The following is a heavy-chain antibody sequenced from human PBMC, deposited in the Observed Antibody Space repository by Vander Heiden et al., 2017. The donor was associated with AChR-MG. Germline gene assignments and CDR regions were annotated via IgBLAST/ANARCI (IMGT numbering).Heavy chain of an antibody. Sequence: VQLVESGGGMVKPGGSLRLSCAHSGFILSSYSMNGVRQAPGKGLEWVSSISSSSSYIYYADSVKGRFTISRDNAKNSLYLQMNSLRAEDTAVYYCASSSSPGFDPWGQGTLVTVSS. CDR1: GFILSSYS. J-gene: IGHJ5*02. V-gene: IGHV3-21*01. CDR2: ISSSSSYI. D-gene: IGHD6-13*01. CDR3: ASSSSPGFDP.